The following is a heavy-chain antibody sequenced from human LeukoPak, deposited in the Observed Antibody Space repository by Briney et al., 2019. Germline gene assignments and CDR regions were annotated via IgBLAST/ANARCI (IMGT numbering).Heavy chain of an antibody. J-gene: IGHJ4*01. CDR3: ARDPYTGSMFDY. V-gene: IGHV3-21*01. Sequence: PGGSLRLSCVSSGFTFTSVSMSWVRQAPGKGLGWVAFIGHVACDIFYGDSVKGRFNISRDDAKGSVYLQMNSLTVDDTAVYFCARDPYTGSMFDYWGHGTLVTVSS. CDR1: GFTFTSVS. D-gene: IGHD1-1*01. CDR2: IGHVACDI.